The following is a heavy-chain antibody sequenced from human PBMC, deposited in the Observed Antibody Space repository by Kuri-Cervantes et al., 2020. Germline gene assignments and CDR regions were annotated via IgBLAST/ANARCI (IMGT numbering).Heavy chain of an antibody. V-gene: IGHV2-26*01. D-gene: IGHD3-22*01. CDR1: GFSLSTSGMC. CDR3: ARIFGITMIADAFDI. J-gene: IGHJ3*02. Sequence: SGPTLVKPTQTLTLTCTFSGFSLSTSGMCVSWIRQPPGKALEWLAHIFSNDEKSYSTSLKSRLTISKDTSKSQVVLTMTNMDPVDTATYYCARIFGITMIADAFDIWGQVTMVTVSS. CDR2: IFSNDEK.